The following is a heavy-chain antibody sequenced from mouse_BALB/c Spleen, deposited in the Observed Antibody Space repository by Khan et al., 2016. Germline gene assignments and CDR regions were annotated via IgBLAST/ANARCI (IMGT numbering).Heavy chain of an antibody. CDR1: GYTFTNYG. CDR2: INTNTGEP. J-gene: IGHJ2*01. V-gene: IGHV9-3*02. CDR3: ARSGTSYFDY. D-gene: IGHD4-1*01. Sequence: QIQLVQSGPELKKPGETVKISCKASGYTFTNYGMNWVKQAPGKGLKWMGWINTNTGEPTYAEACKGRFAFSLVTSASTASLQIHHLNNEDTDTCFCARSGTSYFDYWCQGTTHTVSS.